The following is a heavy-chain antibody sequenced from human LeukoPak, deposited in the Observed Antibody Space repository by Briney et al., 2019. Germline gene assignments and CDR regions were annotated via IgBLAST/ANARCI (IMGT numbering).Heavy chain of an antibody. Sequence: ASVKVSCKVSGYTLTELSMHWVRQAPGKGLEWMGGFDPEDGETIYAQKFQGRVTMTEDTSTSTAYMELRSLRSDDTAVYYCARSLATGNYYFDYWGQGTLVTVSS. CDR3: ARSLATGNYYFDY. J-gene: IGHJ4*02. D-gene: IGHD3-10*01. CDR1: GYTLTELS. CDR2: FDPEDGET. V-gene: IGHV1-24*01.